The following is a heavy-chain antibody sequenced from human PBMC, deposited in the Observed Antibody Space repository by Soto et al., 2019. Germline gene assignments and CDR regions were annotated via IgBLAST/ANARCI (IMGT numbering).Heavy chain of an antibody. CDR1: GFTFSSYA. Sequence: GGSLRLSCTASGFTFSSYAMNWVRQAPGKGLEWVSYISSSSSTIYYADSVKGRFTISRDNAKNSLYLQMNSLRAEDTAVYYCASPSSGYDYWGQGTLVTVSS. CDR2: ISSSSSTI. D-gene: IGHD3-22*01. J-gene: IGHJ4*02. V-gene: IGHV3-48*01. CDR3: ASPSSGYDY.